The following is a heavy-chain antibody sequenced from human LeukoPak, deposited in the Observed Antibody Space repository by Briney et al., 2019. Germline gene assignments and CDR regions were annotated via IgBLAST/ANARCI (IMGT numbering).Heavy chain of an antibody. CDR3: ARDRGNWNYVFLGPLYYFDY. V-gene: IGHV1-46*01. CDR2: INPSGGST. D-gene: IGHD1-7*01. CDR1: GFTFTSNY. Sequence: PGGSLRLSCAASGFTFTSNYMHWVRQAPGQGLEWMGIINPSGGSTRYAQKFQGRVTMTRDMSTSTVYMELSSLRSEDTAVYYCARDRGNWNYVFLGPLYYFDYWGQGTLVTVSS. J-gene: IGHJ4*02.